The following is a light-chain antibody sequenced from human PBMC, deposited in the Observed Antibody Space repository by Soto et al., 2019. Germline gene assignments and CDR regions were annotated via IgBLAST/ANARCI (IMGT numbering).Light chain of an antibody. CDR1: SSNIGGAYD. J-gene: IGLJ1*01. V-gene: IGLV1-40*01. CDR2: DNK. Sequence: QSVLTQPPSVSGAPGQRVTISCTGSSSNIGGAYDVHWYQQLPGTAPKLLIYDNKYRPSGVPDRFSGSKSGTSASLAITGLQAEDEADYYCQSYDSSLTGDVFGTGTKLTVL. CDR3: QSYDSSLTGDV.